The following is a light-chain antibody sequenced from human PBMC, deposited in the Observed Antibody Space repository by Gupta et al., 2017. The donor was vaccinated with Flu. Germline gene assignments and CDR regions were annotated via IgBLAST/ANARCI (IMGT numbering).Light chain of an antibody. J-gene: IGLJ2*01. CDR2: SNN. CDR1: NSNIGSKT. CDR3: ATWDGRLKGWL. V-gene: IGLV1-44*01. Sequence: QSVLTQPPSASVTPGQRVTISCSGSNSNIGSKTVSWYQKFPGTAPRLVIYSNNKRPSGVPDRFSGSKSGTTASLAVSGLQSEDEADYYCATWDGRLKGWLFGGGTKL.